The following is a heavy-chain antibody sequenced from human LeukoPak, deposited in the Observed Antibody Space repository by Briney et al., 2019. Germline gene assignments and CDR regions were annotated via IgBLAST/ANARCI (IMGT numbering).Heavy chain of an antibody. Sequence: PSETLSLTCTVSGASISSYYWSWIRQPPGKGLEWIGYIYYSGSTNYNLSLKSRVSFSVDTSKNQFSLKLSSVTAADTAVYYCARDGYNFAFDYWGQGTLVTVSS. D-gene: IGHD5-24*01. CDR3: ARDGYNFAFDY. J-gene: IGHJ4*02. V-gene: IGHV4-59*01. CDR2: IYYSGST. CDR1: GASISSYY.